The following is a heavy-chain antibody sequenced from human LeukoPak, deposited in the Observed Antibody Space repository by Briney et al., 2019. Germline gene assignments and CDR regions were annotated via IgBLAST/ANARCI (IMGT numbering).Heavy chain of an antibody. V-gene: IGHV3-7*01. Sequence: GESLRLSCAASGFTFSTYWMTWVRQAPGKGLEWVANIKYDGREKYYVDSVKGRFTISRDNARNSIYLKMNSLRVDDTAVYYCARDRYSDTSRAPFDYWGQGILVTVSS. CDR3: ARDRYSDTSRAPFDY. CDR2: IKYDGREK. J-gene: IGHJ4*02. D-gene: IGHD3-22*01. CDR1: GFTFSTYW.